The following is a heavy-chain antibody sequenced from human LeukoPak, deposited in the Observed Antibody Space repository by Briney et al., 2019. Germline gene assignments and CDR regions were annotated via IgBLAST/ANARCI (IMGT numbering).Heavy chain of an antibody. Sequence: SETLSLTCTVSGGSISSGDYYWSWIRQPPGKGLEWIGYIYYSGSTYYNPSLKSRVTISVDTSKNQFSLKLSSVTAADTAVYYCARGSRGPVVPAAIRRTHWFDPWGQGTPVTVSS. V-gene: IGHV4-30-4*01. J-gene: IGHJ5*02. CDR1: GGSISSGDYY. CDR2: IYYSGST. D-gene: IGHD2-2*01. CDR3: ARGSRGPVVPAAIRRTHWFDP.